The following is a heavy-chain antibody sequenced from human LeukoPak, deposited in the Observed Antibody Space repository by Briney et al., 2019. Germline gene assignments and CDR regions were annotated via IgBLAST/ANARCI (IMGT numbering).Heavy chain of an antibody. CDR3: VRVGRLLWFGL. Sequence: GGSLRLSCAASGFTFSNYEMTWVRQAPGKGLEWISYISSFNDTIYHADSVKGRFAISRDNAKNSLYLQMNSLRAEDTAVYFCVRVGRLLWFGLWGQGTLVTVSS. D-gene: IGHD3-10*01. J-gene: IGHJ4*02. CDR2: ISSFNDTI. CDR1: GFTFSNYE. V-gene: IGHV3-48*03.